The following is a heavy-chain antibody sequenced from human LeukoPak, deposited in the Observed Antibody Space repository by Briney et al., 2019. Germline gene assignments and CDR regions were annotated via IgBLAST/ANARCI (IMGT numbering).Heavy chain of an antibody. Sequence: TGGSLRLSCAASEFTFSSYAMHWVRQAPGKGLEWVAVISYDGSNKYYADSVKGRFTISRDNSKNTLYLQMNSLRAEDTAVYYCARDYSPLDSYYYDSSGFNFDYWGQGTLVTVSS. CDR3: ARDYSPLDSYYYDSSGFNFDY. J-gene: IGHJ4*02. D-gene: IGHD3-22*01. CDR2: ISYDGSNK. V-gene: IGHV3-30-3*01. CDR1: EFTFSSYA.